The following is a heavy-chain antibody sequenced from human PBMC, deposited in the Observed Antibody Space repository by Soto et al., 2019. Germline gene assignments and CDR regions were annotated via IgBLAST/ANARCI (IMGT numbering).Heavy chain of an antibody. CDR3: ARTIRGYTYGPFDY. CDR2: IYYSGST. CDR1: GGSISSYY. D-gene: IGHD5-18*01. V-gene: IGHV4-59*01. Sequence: SETLSLTCTVSGGSISSYYWSWIRQPPGKGLEWIGYIYYSGSTNYNPSLKSRVTISVDTSKNQFSLKLSSVTAADTAVYYCARTIRGYTYGPFDYWGQVTLVTVSS. J-gene: IGHJ4*02.